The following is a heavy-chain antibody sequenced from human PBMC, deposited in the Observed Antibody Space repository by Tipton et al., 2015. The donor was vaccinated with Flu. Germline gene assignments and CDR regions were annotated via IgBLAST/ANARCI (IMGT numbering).Heavy chain of an antibody. D-gene: IGHD2-21*01. CDR2: IYTGVRT. Sequence: SLRLSCAATEFNMSYHYMSWVRQAPGKGLEWVSVIYTGVRTHYAESVRGRFTISRDASKNSLYLQINSLRAEDTAVYYCARERERDSRYFDLWGRGTLVTVSS. J-gene: IGHJ2*01. CDR3: ARERERDSRYFDL. CDR1: EFNMSYHY. V-gene: IGHV3-53*01.